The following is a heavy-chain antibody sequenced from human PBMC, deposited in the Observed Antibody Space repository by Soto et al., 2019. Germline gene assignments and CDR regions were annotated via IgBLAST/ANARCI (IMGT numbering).Heavy chain of an antibody. CDR3: TGGAARDYYYYGMDV. J-gene: IGHJ6*02. CDR1: GFTFSNAW. CDR2: IKSKTDGGTT. Sequence: GGSLRLSCAASGFTFSNAWMNWVRQAPGKGLEWVGRIKSKTDGGTTDYAAPVKGRFTISRDDSKNTLYLQMNSLKTEDTAVYYCTGGAARDYYYYGMDVWGQGTTVTVSS. D-gene: IGHD6-6*01. V-gene: IGHV3-15*07.